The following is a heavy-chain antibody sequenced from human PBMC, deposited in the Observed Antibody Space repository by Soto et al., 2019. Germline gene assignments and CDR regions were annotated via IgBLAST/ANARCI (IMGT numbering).Heavy chain of an antibody. Sequence: QVQLVESGGGVVQPGRSLGLSCAASGSTFSSYDIHWVRQAPGKGLEWVAHISPDGSKKYYADSVKGRFTISRDNARNTVYLQMNSLRVEDTAVYYCARGPSHGAFDIWGQGTMVTVSS. CDR3: ARGPSHGAFDI. V-gene: IGHV3-30*04. CDR1: GSTFSSYD. CDR2: ISPDGSKK. J-gene: IGHJ3*02.